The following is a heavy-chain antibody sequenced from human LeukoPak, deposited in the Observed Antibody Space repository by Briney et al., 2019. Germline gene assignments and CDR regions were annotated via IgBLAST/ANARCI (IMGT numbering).Heavy chain of an antibody. J-gene: IGHJ6*03. D-gene: IGHD1-26*01. CDR2: IIPIFGTA. CDR1: GGTFSSYA. CDR3: ARGEVRQDYYYYYMDV. Sequence: SVKVSXKASGGTFSSYAISWVRQAPGQGLEWMGGIIPIFGTANYAQKFQGRVTITADESTSTAYMELSSLRSEDTAVYYCARGEVRQDYYYYYMDVWGKGTTVTVSS. V-gene: IGHV1-69*13.